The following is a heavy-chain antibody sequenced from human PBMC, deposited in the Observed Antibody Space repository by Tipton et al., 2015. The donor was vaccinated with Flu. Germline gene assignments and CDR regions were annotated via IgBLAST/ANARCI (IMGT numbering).Heavy chain of an antibody. CDR2: IDFDSGST. Sequence: QLVQSGAEVRKPGASVKVSCKASGYTFIAYYLHWVRQAPGQGLEWMGWIDFDSGSTRYAQRFQGRITLTRDTSINTAYMELNSLTSDDTAVYFCARVRFGSGYDVGGQGTLVTVSS. CDR3: ARVRFGSGYDV. J-gene: IGHJ4*02. D-gene: IGHD5-18*01. CDR1: GYTFIAYY. V-gene: IGHV1-2*02.